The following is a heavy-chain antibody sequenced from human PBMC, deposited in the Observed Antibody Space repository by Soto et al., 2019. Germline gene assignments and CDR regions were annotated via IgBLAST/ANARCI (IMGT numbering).Heavy chain of an antibody. V-gene: IGHV3-30*03. CDR3: ASGEGRNGHATRFDY. J-gene: IGHJ4*02. CDR2: ISNDGNNK. CDR1: GFTFSNHG. D-gene: IGHD3-10*01. Sequence: QMQLVESGGGVVQPGRSLRLSCSASGFTFSNHGIHWVRQAPGKGLAWVADISNDGNNKWYADSVKGRFTISRDNSKNTVYLQMNGLRAEDTAVHYCASGEGRNGHATRFDYWGQGTLVTVSS.